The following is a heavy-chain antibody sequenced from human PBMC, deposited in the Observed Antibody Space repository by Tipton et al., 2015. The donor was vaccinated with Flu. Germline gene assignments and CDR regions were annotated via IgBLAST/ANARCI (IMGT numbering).Heavy chain of an antibody. CDR2: IWYDGSNK. CDR1: GFTFSSYG. Sequence: SLRLSCAASGFTFSSYGMHWVRQAPGKGLEWVAVIWYDGSNKYYADSVKGRFTISRDNSKNTLYLQMNSLRAEDTAVYYCARDKRGEKYSSNNYYYYYYMDVWGKGTTVTVSS. D-gene: IGHD6-13*01. J-gene: IGHJ6*03. CDR3: ARDKRGEKYSSNNYYYYYYMDV. V-gene: IGHV3-33*01.